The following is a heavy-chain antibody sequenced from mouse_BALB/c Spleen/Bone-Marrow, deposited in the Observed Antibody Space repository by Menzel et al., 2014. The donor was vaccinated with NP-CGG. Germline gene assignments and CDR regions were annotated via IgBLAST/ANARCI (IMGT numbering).Heavy chain of an antibody. Sequence: EVQGVESGGGVVQPGGSRKLSCAASGFTFSSYAMSWVRQTPEKRLEWVASISSGGSTYYPDSVKGRFTISRDNARNILYLQMSSLRSEDTAMYYCASLYFYGSSYYTMDYWGQGTSVTVSS. CDR2: ISSGGST. J-gene: IGHJ4*01. CDR1: GFTFSSYA. CDR3: ASLYFYGSSYYTMDY. D-gene: IGHD1-1*01. V-gene: IGHV5-6-5*01.